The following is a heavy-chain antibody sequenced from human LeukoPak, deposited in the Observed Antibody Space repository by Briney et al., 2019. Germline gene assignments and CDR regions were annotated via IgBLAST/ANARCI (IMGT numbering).Heavy chain of an antibody. CDR3: AREAYYYGSGTFDY. D-gene: IGHD3-10*01. CDR2: ISSSSSTI. CDR1: GFTFSSYS. V-gene: IGHV3-48*01. Sequence: GGSLRLSCAASGFTFSSYSMNWVRQAPGKGLERVSYISSSSSTIYYADSVKGRFTISRDNAKNSLYLQMNSLRAEDTAVYYCAREAYYYGSGTFDYWGQGTLVTVSS. J-gene: IGHJ4*02.